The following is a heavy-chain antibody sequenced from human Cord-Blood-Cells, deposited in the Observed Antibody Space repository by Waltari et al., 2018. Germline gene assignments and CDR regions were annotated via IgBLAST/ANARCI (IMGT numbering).Heavy chain of an antibody. V-gene: IGHV4-59*01. CDR3: AGSIAARFFDY. Sequence: QVQLQVSGPGLAKPSETLSLTCTVSGGSISSYYWSCIRQPPAKGLEWIGYIYYSGSTNYNPSLKSRVTISVDTSKNQFSLKLSSVTTADTAVYYCAGSIAARFFDYWGQGTLVTVSS. J-gene: IGHJ4*02. D-gene: IGHD6-6*01. CDR1: GGSISSYY. CDR2: IYYSGST.